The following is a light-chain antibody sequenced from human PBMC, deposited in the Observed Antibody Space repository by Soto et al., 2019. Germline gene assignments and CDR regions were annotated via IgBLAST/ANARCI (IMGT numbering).Light chain of an antibody. CDR3: QQYDKRPPT. V-gene: IGKV1-33*01. CDR1: QDISNY. J-gene: IGKJ2*01. CDR2: DAA. Sequence: DIQMTQSPSSLSASVGDRVTITCQASQDISNYLNWYQQKPGKAPKLLIYDAANLETGVPSRSRGSGARTDFTFTISSLQPEDIATYYCQQYDKRPPTFGQGTKLEIK.